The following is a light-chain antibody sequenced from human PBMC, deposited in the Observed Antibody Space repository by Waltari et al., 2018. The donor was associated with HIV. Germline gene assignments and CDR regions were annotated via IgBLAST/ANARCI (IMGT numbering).Light chain of an antibody. CDR2: DAS. CDR3: QQRSNWPPRGGFT. J-gene: IGKJ3*01. V-gene: IGKV3-11*01. CDR1: QSVSSY. Sequence: EIVLTQSPATLSLSPGERATLSCRASQSVSSYLAWYQQKPGQAPRLLSYDASNRATGIPARFSGSGSGTDFTLTISSLEPEDFAVYYCQQRSNWPPRGGFTFGPGTKVDIK.